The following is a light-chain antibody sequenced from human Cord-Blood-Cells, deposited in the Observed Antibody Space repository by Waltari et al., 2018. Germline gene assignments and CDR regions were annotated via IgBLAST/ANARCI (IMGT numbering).Light chain of an antibody. J-gene: IGLJ1*01. V-gene: IGLV2-23*03. CDR2: EGS. Sequence: QSALTQPASVSGSPGQSITISCTGTSRDVGRYNLVSWYQQHPGKAPKLMIYEGSKRPSGVSNRFSGSKSGNTASLTISGLQAEDEADYYCCSYAGSSTLYVFGTGTKVTVL. CDR1: SRDVGRYNL. CDR3: CSYAGSSTLYV.